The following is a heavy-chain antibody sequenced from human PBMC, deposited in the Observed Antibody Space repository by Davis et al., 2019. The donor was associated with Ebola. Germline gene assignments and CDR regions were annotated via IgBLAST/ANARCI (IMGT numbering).Heavy chain of an antibody. V-gene: IGHV3-30-3*01. CDR3: ARGGYDFWSGYSIVTGVGPH. D-gene: IGHD3-3*01. Sequence: GESLKISCAASGFTFSSYAMHWVRQAPGKGLEWVAVISYDESNKYYADSVKGRFTISRDNSKNTLYLQMNSLRAEDTAVYYCARGGYDFWSGYSIVTGVGPHWGQGTLVTVSS. CDR2: ISYDESNK. CDR1: GFTFSSYA. J-gene: IGHJ4*02.